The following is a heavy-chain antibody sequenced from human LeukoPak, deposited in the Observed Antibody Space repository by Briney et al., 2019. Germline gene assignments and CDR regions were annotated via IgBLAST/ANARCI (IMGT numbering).Heavy chain of an antibody. D-gene: IGHD6-19*01. J-gene: IGHJ4*02. CDR1: GGSISSYY. Sequence: SETLSLTCTVSGGSISSYYWSWIRQPPGKGLEWIGYIYYSGSTNYNPSLKSRVTISVDTSKNQFSLKLSSVTAADTAVYYCARHIAVAGTVKYDFDYWGQGTLVTVSS. CDR2: IYYSGST. CDR3: ARHIAVAGTVKYDFDY. V-gene: IGHV4-59*08.